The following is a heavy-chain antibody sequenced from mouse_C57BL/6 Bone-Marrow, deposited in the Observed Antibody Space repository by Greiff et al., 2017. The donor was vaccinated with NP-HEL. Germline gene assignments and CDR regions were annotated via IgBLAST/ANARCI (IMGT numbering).Heavy chain of an antibody. Sequence: EVQVVESGEGLVKPGGSLKLSCAASGFTFSSYAMSWVRQTPEKRLEWVAYISSGGDYIYYADTVKGRFTISRDNARNTLYLQMSSLKSEDTAMYYCTRNDYDLYYAMDYWGQGTSVTVSS. CDR2: ISSGGDYI. V-gene: IGHV5-9-1*02. CDR3: TRNDYDLYYAMDY. CDR1: GFTFSSYA. J-gene: IGHJ4*01. D-gene: IGHD2-4*01.